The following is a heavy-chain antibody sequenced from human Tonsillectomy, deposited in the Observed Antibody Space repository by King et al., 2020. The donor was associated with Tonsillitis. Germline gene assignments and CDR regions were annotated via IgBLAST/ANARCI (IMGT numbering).Heavy chain of an antibody. CDR2: SYSGGST. Sequence: VQLVESGGGLVKPGGSLRLSCAASGFTVSSNYMSWVRQAPGKGLEWGSVSYSGGSTYYAAPVKSRFTISRHNSKNTPYLQMSSLRAEDTAVYYCARAGGSPTMVYWYFALWGPGTLVTVSS. V-gene: IGHV3-53*04. D-gene: IGHD4/OR15-4a*01. CDR3: ARAGGSPTMVYWYFAL. CDR1: GFTVSSNY. J-gene: IGHJ2*01.